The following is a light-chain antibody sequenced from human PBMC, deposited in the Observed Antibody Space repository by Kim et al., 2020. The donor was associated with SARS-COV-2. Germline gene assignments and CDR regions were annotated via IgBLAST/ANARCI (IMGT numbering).Light chain of an antibody. CDR1: SSDVDSYNY. CDR2: DVN. Sequence: QSALTQPASVSGSPGQSITISCTGTSSDVDSYNYVSWYQQHPGKAPKLMIYDVNNRPSGVSDRFSGLKSGNTASLTISGLQAEDEADYYCSSYTDSGTVIFGGGTQLTVL. J-gene: IGLJ2*01. V-gene: IGLV2-14*01. CDR3: SSYTDSGTVI.